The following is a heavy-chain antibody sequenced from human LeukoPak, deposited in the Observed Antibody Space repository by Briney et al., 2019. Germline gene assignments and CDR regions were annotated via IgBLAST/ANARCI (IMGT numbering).Heavy chain of an antibody. CDR3: ARHKGGIAAAGVDY. V-gene: IGHV4-59*08. CDR2: IYYSGST. J-gene: IGHJ4*02. D-gene: IGHD6-13*01. Sequence: KPSETLSLTCTVSGGSISSYYWSWIRQPPGKGLEWIGYIYYSGSTNYNPSLKSRVTISVDTSKNQFSLKLSSVTAADTAVYYCARHKGGIAAAGVDYWGQGTLVTVSS. CDR1: GGSISSYY.